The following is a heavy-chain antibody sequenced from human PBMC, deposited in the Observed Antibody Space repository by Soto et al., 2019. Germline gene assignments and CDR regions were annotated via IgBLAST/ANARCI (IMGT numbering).Heavy chain of an antibody. V-gene: IGHV3-21*01. D-gene: IGHD2-21*02. CDR2: ISSGSSYI. CDR1: GFTFSSHS. CDR3: AREVYCGGDCYSRDAFDI. Sequence: GGSLRLSCAASGFTFSSHSMSWVRQAPGEGLEWVSSISSGSSYIYYADSVKGRFTISRDNAKNSLYLQMNSLRAEDTAVYYCAREVYCGGDCYSRDAFDIWGQGTMVTVSS. J-gene: IGHJ3*02.